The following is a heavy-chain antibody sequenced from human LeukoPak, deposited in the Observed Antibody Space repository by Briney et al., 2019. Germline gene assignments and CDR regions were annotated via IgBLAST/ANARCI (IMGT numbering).Heavy chain of an antibody. CDR2: ISKSGGNT. D-gene: IGHD1-26*01. CDR1: GFTFSDYY. V-gene: IGHV3-11*05. CDR3: ARVRQSGSPLDY. J-gene: IGHJ4*02. Sequence: GGSLRLPCAASGFTFSDYYMSWIRQAPGKGLEWVSYISKSGGNTNYADSVKGRFTMSRDNAKNSLYLQMNSLRAEDTAVYYCARVRQSGSPLDYWGQGTLVTVSS.